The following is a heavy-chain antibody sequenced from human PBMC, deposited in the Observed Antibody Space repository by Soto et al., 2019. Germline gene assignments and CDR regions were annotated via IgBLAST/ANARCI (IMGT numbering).Heavy chain of an antibody. D-gene: IGHD3-9*01. CDR1: GGTIISGGYY. CDR2: IYYSGST. CDR3: ARSTDILTKYNWFDP. V-gene: IGHV4-31*03. Sequence: PSETLSLTCTVSGGTIISGGYYWSWIRKHPGKGLEWIGYIYYSGSTYYNPSLKSRVTISVDTSKNQFSLKLSSVTAADTAVYYCARSTDILTKYNWFDPWGQGTLVTVSS. J-gene: IGHJ5*02.